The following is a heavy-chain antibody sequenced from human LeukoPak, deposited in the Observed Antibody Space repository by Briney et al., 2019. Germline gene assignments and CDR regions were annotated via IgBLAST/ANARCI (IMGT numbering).Heavy chain of an antibody. V-gene: IGHV1-2*06. CDR1: GYTFTSYY. CDR2: INPNSGVT. J-gene: IGHJ5*02. D-gene: IGHD3-10*01. Sequence: ASVKVSCKASGYTFTSYYMHWVRQAPGQGLEWMGRINPNSGVTYYAQKFHGRVTMTRDTSISTANMELSSLRSDDTAVYYCARNRKAYYYGSGSYSSAFDPWGQGTLVTVSS. CDR3: ARNRKAYYYGSGSYSSAFDP.